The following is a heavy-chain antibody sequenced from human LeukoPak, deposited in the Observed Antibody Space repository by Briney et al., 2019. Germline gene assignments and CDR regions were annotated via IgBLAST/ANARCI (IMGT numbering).Heavy chain of an antibody. D-gene: IGHD4-17*01. CDR1: GGSFNSYY. J-gene: IGHJ4*02. Sequence: SETLSLTCTVSGGSFNSYYWSWLRQPVGKGLEWIGRIQSSGSTDYSPSLQSRVTISIDTSQRQFSLNLRSVTAADTAVYYCARDIVYLIDEDYGWGQGTLVTVSS. CDR3: ARDIVYLIDEDYG. V-gene: IGHV4-4*07. CDR2: IQSSGST.